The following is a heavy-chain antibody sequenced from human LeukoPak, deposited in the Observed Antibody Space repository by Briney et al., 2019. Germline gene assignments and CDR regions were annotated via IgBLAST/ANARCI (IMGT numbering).Heavy chain of an antibody. V-gene: IGHV4-61*09. CDR2: IYASGRN. CDR3: ARGVLLWFGELPYFDY. J-gene: IGHJ4*02. D-gene: IGHD3-10*01. CDR1: GGSISSGSYS. Sequence: SETLSLTCTVSGGSISSGSYSWSWIRQPAGQGLEWIGHIYASGRNNYNPSLKSRVTMSVDTSKNHFSLRLSSVTAADTAVYYCARGVLLWFGELPYFDYWGQGTLVTVSS.